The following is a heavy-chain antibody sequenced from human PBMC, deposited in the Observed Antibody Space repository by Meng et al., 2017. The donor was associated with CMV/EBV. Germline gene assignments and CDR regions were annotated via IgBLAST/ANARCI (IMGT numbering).Heavy chain of an antibody. D-gene: IGHD2-2*01. CDR3: AKDKRSQLPGYGMDV. J-gene: IGHJ6*02. CDR1: GFTFDDYA. V-gene: IGHV3-9*03. CDR2: ISWNSGSI. Sequence: GGSLRLSCAASGFTFDDYAMHWVRQAPGKGLEWVSGISWNSGSIGYADSAKGRFTISRDNAKNSLYLQMNSLRAEDMALYYCAKDKRSQLPGYGMDVWGQGTTVTVSS.